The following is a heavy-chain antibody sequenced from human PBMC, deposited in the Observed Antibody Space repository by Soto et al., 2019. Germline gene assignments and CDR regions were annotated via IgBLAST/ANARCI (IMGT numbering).Heavy chain of an antibody. V-gene: IGHV1-18*01. CDR3: ARERGWYFDL. CDR2: ISGYNGNT. J-gene: IGHJ2*01. Sequence: QVQVVQSGAEVKKPGASVKVSCKASGYTFTSYAISWVRQAPGQGLEWMGWISGYNGNTNYAQNLQDRVIMTTDTPTTTADMELRSLTSDDTAGYYCARERGWYFDLWGRGTLVTVSS. D-gene: IGHD3-10*01. CDR1: GYTFTSYA.